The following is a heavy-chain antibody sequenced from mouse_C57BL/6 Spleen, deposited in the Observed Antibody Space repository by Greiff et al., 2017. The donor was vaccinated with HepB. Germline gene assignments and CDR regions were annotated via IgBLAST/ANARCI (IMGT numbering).Heavy chain of an antibody. Sequence: VQLQQSGPELVKPGASVKISCKASGYTFTDYYMNWVKQSHGKSLEWIGDINPNNGGTSYNQKFKGKATLTVDKSSSTAYMELRSLTSEDSAVYYCARNYCGSSGRWFAYWGQGTLVTVSA. CDR3: ARNYCGSSGRWFAY. V-gene: IGHV1-26*01. D-gene: IGHD1-1*01. CDR2: INPNNGGT. J-gene: IGHJ3*01. CDR1: GYTFTDYY.